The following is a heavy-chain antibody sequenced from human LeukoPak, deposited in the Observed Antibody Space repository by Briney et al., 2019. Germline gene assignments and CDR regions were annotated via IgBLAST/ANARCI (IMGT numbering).Heavy chain of an antibody. D-gene: IGHD3-10*01. J-gene: IGHJ4*02. V-gene: IGHV3-7*01. CDR3: ARGLLTMIRGVRFDY. CDR2: IKQDGSEK. Sequence: PGGSLRLSCAASGFTFSNYWMSWARQAPGKGLEWVANIKQDGSEKYYVDSVKGRFTISRDNAKNSLYLQMNSLRAEDTAVYYCARGLLTMIRGVRFDYWGQGALVTVSS. CDR1: GFTFSNYW.